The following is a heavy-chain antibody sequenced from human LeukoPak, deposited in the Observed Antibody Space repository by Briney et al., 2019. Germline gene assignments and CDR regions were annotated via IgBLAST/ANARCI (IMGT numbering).Heavy chain of an antibody. CDR1: GFTFSSYS. CDR3: GVEGLGYYDFSTANY. J-gene: IGHJ4*02. Sequence: GGSLRLSCAASGFTFSSYSMNWVRQAPGKGLEWVSSISSSSSYIYYADSVKGRFTISRDNAKSSLYLQMNSLRAEDTAVYYCGVEGLGYYDFSTANYWGQGTLVTVSS. V-gene: IGHV3-21*01. D-gene: IGHD3-3*01. CDR2: ISSSSSYI.